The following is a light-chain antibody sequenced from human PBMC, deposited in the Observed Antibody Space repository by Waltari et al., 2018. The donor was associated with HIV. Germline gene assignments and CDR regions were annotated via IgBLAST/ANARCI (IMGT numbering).Light chain of an antibody. J-gene: IGLJ1*01. CDR2: RTS. CDR1: TGAVTSDYY. CDR3: LLYYGGGRPYV. V-gene: IGLV7-43*01. Sequence: QTVVTQEPSLTVSPGGTVTLTCASSTGAVTSDYYPTWFQQKPGQAPRVLIYRTSSNRSWSPARFSGSLLGGKAALTLSGVQPEDEAEYYCLLYYGGGRPYVFGTGTKVTVL.